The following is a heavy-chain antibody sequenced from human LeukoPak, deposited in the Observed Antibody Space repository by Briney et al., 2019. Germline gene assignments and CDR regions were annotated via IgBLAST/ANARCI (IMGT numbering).Heavy chain of an antibody. J-gene: IGHJ4*02. D-gene: IGHD4-17*01. CDR1: GGSISSYY. CDR3: ARFCYYGDYPFDH. Sequence: PSETLSLTCTVSGGSISSYYWGWIRQPPGKGLEWIGSIYYSGSTYYNPSLKSRVTISVDTSKNQFSLKLSSVTAADTAVYYCARFCYYGDYPFDHWGQGTLVTVSS. V-gene: IGHV4-39*07. CDR2: IYYSGST.